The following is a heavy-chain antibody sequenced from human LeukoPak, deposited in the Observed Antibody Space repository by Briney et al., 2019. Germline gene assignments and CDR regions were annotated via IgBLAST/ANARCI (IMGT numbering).Heavy chain of an antibody. D-gene: IGHD3-10*01. J-gene: IGHJ3*02. CDR3: ATLGEAMARSEHALDI. Sequence: GRSLRLSCAASGFSFDEYAMHWVRQVPGKGLEWVSGISWNSGSIGYADSVKGRFTISRDNAKNSLYLQMNSLRAEDMALYYCATLGEAMARSEHALDIWGQGTMVIVSS. CDR1: GFSFDEYA. CDR2: ISWNSGSI. V-gene: IGHV3-9*03.